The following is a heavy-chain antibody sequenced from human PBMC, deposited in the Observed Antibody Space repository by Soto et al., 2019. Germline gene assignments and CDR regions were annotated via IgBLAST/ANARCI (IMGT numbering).Heavy chain of an antibody. Sequence: GGSLRLSCAASGFTFSSYEMNWVRQAPGKGLEWVSYISSSGSTIYYADSVKGRFTISRDNAKNSLYLQMNSLRAEDTAVYYCARVWGYDFWSGYPNHYYGMDVWGQGTTVTVSS. CDR2: ISSSGSTI. CDR3: ARVWGYDFWSGYPNHYYGMDV. J-gene: IGHJ6*02. D-gene: IGHD3-3*01. V-gene: IGHV3-48*03. CDR1: GFTFSSYE.